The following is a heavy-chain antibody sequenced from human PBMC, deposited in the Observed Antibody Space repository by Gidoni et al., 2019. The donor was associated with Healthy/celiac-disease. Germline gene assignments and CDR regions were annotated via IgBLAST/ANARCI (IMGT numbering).Heavy chain of an antibody. CDR3: AKDHTSSGWYYYYGMDV. CDR1: GFTVSSEA. D-gene: IGHD6-19*01. CDR2: ISGRGGST. V-gene: IGHV3-23*01. J-gene: IGHJ6*02. Sequence: EVQLLESGGGVVQPGGSLRLSCAASGFTVSSEAMSWVRQAPGKGLEWVSAISGRGGSTYSADSVKGRFTISRDNSKNTLYLQMNSLRAEDTAVYYCAKDHTSSGWYYYYGMDVWGQGTTVTVSS.